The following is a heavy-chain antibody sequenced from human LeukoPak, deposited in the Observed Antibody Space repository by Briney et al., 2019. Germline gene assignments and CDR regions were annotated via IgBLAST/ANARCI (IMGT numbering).Heavy chain of an antibody. CDR3: ARAYSAGDFWSGYYYFDY. J-gene: IGHJ4*02. Sequence: SETLSLTCTVSSGSISSYYWSWIRQPPGKGLEWIGYIYYSGSTNYNPSLKSRVTISVDTSKNQFSLKLSSVTAADTAVYYCARAYSAGDFWSGYYYFDYWGQGTLVTVSS. CDR1: SGSISSYY. D-gene: IGHD3-3*01. V-gene: IGHV4-59*01. CDR2: IYYSGST.